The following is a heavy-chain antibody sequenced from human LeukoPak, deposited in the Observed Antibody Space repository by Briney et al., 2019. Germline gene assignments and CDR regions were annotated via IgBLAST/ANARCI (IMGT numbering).Heavy chain of an antibody. CDR2: IIPIFGTA. V-gene: IGHV1-69*05. D-gene: IGHD6-6*01. Sequence: SVKVSCKASGGTFSSYAISWLRHAPGQGLEWMGGIIPIFGTANYAQKFQGRVTITTDESTSTAYMELSSLRSEDTAVYYCARVTRGSSSALDYFDYWGQGTLVTVSS. CDR3: ARVTRGSSSALDYFDY. J-gene: IGHJ4*02. CDR1: GGTFSSYA.